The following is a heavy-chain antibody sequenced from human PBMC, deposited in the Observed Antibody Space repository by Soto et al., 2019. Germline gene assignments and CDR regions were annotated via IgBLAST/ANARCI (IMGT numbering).Heavy chain of an antibody. J-gene: IGHJ4*02. CDR3: ARGSAMMVAVERDAPDKDYLDY. D-gene: IGHD3-22*01. V-gene: IGHV4-34*01. CDR2: IDHSGST. Sequence: QVQLQQWGRGLLKPSETLSLTCAVYVGSFSGYYWSWLRQPPGKGLEWIGEIDHSGSTNYNPSLKGRVTISVDTSKNQFSLKLSSVTAADTAVYYCARGSAMMVAVERDAPDKDYLDYWGQGNLVTVSS. CDR1: VGSFSGYY.